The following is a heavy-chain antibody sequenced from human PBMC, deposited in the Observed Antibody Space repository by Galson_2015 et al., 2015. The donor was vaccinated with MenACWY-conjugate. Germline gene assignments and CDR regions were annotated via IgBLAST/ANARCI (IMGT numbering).Heavy chain of an antibody. Sequence: ETLSLTCTVSGGSISSHFWRWIRQPPGKGLEWIGYIYYSGSTNYNPSLKSRVTISVDTSKNQFSLRLSSVTAADTAVYYCAGLIAAGDYFDNWGQGSLVTDSS. V-gene: IGHV4-59*08. D-gene: IGHD6-25*01. J-gene: IGHJ4*02. CDR3: AGLIAAGDYFDN. CDR1: GGSISSHF. CDR2: IYYSGST.